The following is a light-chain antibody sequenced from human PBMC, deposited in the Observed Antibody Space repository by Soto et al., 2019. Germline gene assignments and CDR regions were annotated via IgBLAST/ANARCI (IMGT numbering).Light chain of an antibody. Sequence: DIQMTQSPSTLSASVGDRVTITCRASQSISSWLAWYQQKSGKAPKVLIYDASSLESGVPSRFSGSGSGTEFTLTISSLQPDVFATYYCQQYNSYSYTFGQGTKLEIK. CDR3: QQYNSYSYT. J-gene: IGKJ2*01. V-gene: IGKV1-5*01. CDR2: DAS. CDR1: QSISSW.